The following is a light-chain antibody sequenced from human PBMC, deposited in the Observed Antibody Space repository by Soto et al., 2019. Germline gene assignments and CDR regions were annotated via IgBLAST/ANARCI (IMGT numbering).Light chain of an antibody. Sequence: QSVLTQPASVSGSPGQSITISCTGTSSDVGGYNYVSWYQQHPGKAPKLMIYDVSNRPSGVSNRFSGSKSGNTASLTISGLQAEDESDYYCSSNTSGTXVFGTGTKVTVL. V-gene: IGLV2-14*01. CDR3: SSNTSGTXV. CDR1: SSDVGGYNY. J-gene: IGLJ1*01. CDR2: DVS.